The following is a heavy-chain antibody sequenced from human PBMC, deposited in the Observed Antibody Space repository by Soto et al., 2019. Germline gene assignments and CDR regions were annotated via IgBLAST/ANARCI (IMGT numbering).Heavy chain of an antibody. J-gene: IGHJ5*02. V-gene: IGHV4-30-2*01. Sequence: PSETLSLTCAVSCGSISSGGYSWSWIRQPPGKGLEWIGYIYHSGSTYYNPSLKSRVTISVDRSKNQFSLKLSSVTAADTAVYYCARGGYYDSSALAPWGQGTLVTVS. CDR2: IYHSGST. CDR1: CGSISSGGYS. D-gene: IGHD3-22*01. CDR3: ARGGYYDSSALAP.